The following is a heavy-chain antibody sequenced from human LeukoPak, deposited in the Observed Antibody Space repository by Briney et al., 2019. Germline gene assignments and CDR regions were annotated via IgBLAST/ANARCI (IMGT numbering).Heavy chain of an antibody. CDR1: GGSTSSGSYY. V-gene: IGHV4-61*02. Sequence: PSETLSLTCTVSGGSTSSGSYYWSWIRQPAGKGLEWIGRIYTSGSTNYNPSLKSRVTISVDTSKNQFSLNLRSVTAADTAVYYCARARDCGSTRCFKDIWGQGTMVTVSS. CDR2: IYTSGST. J-gene: IGHJ3*02. D-gene: IGHD2-2*01. CDR3: ARARDCGSTRCFKDI.